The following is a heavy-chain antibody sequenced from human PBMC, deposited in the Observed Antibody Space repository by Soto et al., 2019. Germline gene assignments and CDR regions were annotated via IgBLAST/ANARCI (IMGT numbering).Heavy chain of an antibody. J-gene: IGHJ4*02. Sequence: QVQLQESSPGLVKPSGTISLTCVVSSGSISSGTWWSWVRQPPGKGLEWIGQVADTGSTIYNPSLRSRVTISIDKSTSQFSLSLSAVTPADTALYYCVRLSGACFDTWGQGTLVTVSA. CDR2: VADTGST. CDR1: SGSISSGTW. D-gene: IGHD6-19*01. CDR3: VRLSGACFDT. V-gene: IGHV4-4*02.